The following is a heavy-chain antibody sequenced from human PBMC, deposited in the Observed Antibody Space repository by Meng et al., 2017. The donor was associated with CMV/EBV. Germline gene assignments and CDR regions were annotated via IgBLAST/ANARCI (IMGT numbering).Heavy chain of an antibody. J-gene: IGHJ4*02. CDR1: GYTFTGYY. V-gene: IGHV1-2*02. CDR3: VRNLIPMVRGVGSVDY. Sequence: ASVKVSCKASGYTFTGYYMHWVRQAPGQGLEWMGWINPNSGGTNYAQKFQGRVTMTRDTSISTAYMELSRLRSDDTAVYYCVRNLIPMVRGVGSVDYWGQGTLVTVSS. CDR2: INPNSGGT. D-gene: IGHD3-10*01.